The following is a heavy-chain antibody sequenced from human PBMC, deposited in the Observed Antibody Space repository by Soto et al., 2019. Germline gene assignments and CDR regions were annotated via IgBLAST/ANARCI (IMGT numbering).Heavy chain of an antibody. V-gene: IGHV1-69*13. D-gene: IGHD1-7*01. CDR1: GYSFIDYY. Sequence: GASVKVSCKASGYSFIDYYIHWVRQAPGQGFEWMGGIIPIFGTANYAQKFQGRVTITADESTSTAYMELSSLRSEDTAVYYCARMTELRGWFDPWGQGTLVTVSS. J-gene: IGHJ5*02. CDR3: ARMTELRGWFDP. CDR2: IIPIFGTA.